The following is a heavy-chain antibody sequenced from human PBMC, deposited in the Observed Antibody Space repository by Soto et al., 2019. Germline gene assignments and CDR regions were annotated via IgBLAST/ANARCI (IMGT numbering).Heavy chain of an antibody. V-gene: IGHV1-8*01. Sequence: QVQLVQSGAEVKKPGASVKVSCKASGYTFTSYDINWVRQATGQGLEWMGWMNPNSGNTGYAQKFQGRVTMTRNTSISTAYMELSSLRSEDTAVYYCARGGDSSGYYGHNWFDPWGQGTLVTVSS. CDR1: GYTFTSYD. CDR2: MNPNSGNT. D-gene: IGHD3-22*01. CDR3: ARGGDSSGYYGHNWFDP. J-gene: IGHJ5*02.